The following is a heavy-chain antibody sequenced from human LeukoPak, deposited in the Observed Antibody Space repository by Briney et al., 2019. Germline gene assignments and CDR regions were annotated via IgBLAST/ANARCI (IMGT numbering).Heavy chain of an antibody. CDR3: ARSPIQSPLDY. Sequence: ASETLSLTCTVSGGSISSYYWSWIRQPAGRGLEWIGYIYHSGSTYYNPSLKSRVTISVDRSKNQFSLKLSSVTAADTAVYYCARSPIQSPLDYWGQGTLVTVSS. CDR2: IYHSGST. D-gene: IGHD4-11*01. V-gene: IGHV4-59*12. J-gene: IGHJ4*02. CDR1: GGSISSYY.